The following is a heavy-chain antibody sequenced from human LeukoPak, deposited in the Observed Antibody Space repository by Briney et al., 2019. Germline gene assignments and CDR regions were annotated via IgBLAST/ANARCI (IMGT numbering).Heavy chain of an antibody. CDR1: GGTFSSYP. CDR2: IIAILGIA. D-gene: IGHD3-22*01. J-gene: IGHJ1*01. CDR3: ARGDYYDSSGYSVCFQH. V-gene: IGHV1-69*10. Sequence: SSVTVSCKASGGTFSSYPISWVRQPPGQGGEWMGRIIAILGIANYAQKFQGRVTITADKSTSTAYMEMGSLKSEDTAVDYCARGDYYDSSGYSVCFQHWGQGTLVTVSS.